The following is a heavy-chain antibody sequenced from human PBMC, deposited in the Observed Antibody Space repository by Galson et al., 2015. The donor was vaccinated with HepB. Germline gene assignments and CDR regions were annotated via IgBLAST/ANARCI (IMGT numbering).Heavy chain of an antibody. V-gene: IGHV3-21*01. Sequence: SLRLSCAASAITFSSYSMNWVRQAPGKGLEWVSSISSRSTYIYYADSVKGRFTISRDNSKNSLYLHMNSLRAEDTGVYYCARDSTDITIFGVGPFDPWGQGTLVTVSS. CDR1: AITFSSYS. J-gene: IGHJ5*02. CDR2: ISSRSTYI. CDR3: ARDSTDITIFGVGPFDP. D-gene: IGHD3-3*01.